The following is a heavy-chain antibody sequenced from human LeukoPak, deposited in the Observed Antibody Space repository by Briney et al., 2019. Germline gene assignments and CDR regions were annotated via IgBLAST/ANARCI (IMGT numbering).Heavy chain of an antibody. CDR1: GGSITNNNYN. CDR3: ARDHSSGWYRGAFDI. D-gene: IGHD6-19*01. CDR2: LYYSGST. J-gene: IGHJ3*02. V-gene: IGHV4-39*02. Sequence: SETLSLTCTVSGGSITNNNYNWDWIRQPPGKGLEWIGDLYYSGSTHYNPSLKSRVTISVDTSKNQFSLKLNSVTAADTAMYYCARDHSSGWYRGAFDIWGQGTRLTVSS.